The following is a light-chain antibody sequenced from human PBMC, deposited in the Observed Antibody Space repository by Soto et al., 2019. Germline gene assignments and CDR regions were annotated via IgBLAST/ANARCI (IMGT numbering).Light chain of an antibody. V-gene: IGKV3D-15*01. CDR3: QQYNNWPQT. CDR2: GAS. CDR1: QSVSSN. Sequence: ELVMTQSPATLSVSPGESATLSCRASQSVSSNLAWYQQKPGQTPRLLIYGASTRATGIPARFSGSGSGTEFTLTISSLQSEDFAVYYCQQYNNWPQTFGQGTKVDNK. J-gene: IGKJ1*01.